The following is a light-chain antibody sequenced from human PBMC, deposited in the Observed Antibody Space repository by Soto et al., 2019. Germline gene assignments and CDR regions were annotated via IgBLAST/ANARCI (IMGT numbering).Light chain of an antibody. V-gene: IGLV2-14*01. CDR1: SSDVGGYNF. CDR2: EVS. Sequence: QSALTQPASVSGSPGQSITISCTGTSSDVGGYNFVSWYQHHPGKAPKLMIYEVSNRPSGVSNRFSGSKSGNTASLTISGLQAEDEADYYCSSYTTRSSWVFGGGTKLTVL. CDR3: SSYTTRSSWV. J-gene: IGLJ3*02.